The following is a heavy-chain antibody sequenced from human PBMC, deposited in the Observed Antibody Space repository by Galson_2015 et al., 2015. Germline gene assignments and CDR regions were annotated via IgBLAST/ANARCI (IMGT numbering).Heavy chain of an antibody. CDR1: GGSISSGSYY. J-gene: IGHJ5*02. CDR3: ARGLMFRGRFLEWSNHNWFDP. V-gene: IGHV4-39*07. D-gene: IGHD3-3*01. CDR2: INHSGST. Sequence: ETLSLTCTVSGGSISSGSYYWSWIRQPPGKGLEWIGEINHSGSTNYNPSLKSRVTISVDTSKNQFSLKLSSVTAADTAVYYCARGLMFRGRFLEWSNHNWFDPWGQGTLVTVSS.